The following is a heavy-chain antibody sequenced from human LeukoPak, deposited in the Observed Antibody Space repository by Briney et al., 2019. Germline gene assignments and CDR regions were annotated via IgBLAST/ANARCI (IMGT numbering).Heavy chain of an antibody. CDR1: GFTFSIYA. J-gene: IGHJ4*02. CDR2: ITSRGEST. CDR3: ARDRPNYYGSDGHYYRRDGDY. D-gene: IGHD3-22*01. Sequence: GGSLRLSCAASGFTFSIYAMSWVRQAPGKGLQWVSSITSRGESTWYVDSVKGRFTIARDNSENTLYLQMHSLRAEDTAVYYCARDRPNYYGSDGHYYRRDGDYWGRGTLVSVSS. V-gene: IGHV3-23*01.